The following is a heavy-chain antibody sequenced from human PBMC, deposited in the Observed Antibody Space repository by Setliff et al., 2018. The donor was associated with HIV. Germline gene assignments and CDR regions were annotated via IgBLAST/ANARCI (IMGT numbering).Heavy chain of an antibody. CDR2: INAGNGNT. CDR1: GYTFTNYA. J-gene: IGHJ4*02. D-gene: IGHD3-3*01. Sequence: ASVKVSCKASGYTFTNYAMHWVRQAPGQRLEWMGWINAGNGNTKYSQKIQGRVTITRDTSASTAYMELNSLRAEDTAVYYCAREGTTIFGVVIMGGFDYWGQGTLVTVSS. CDR3: AREGTTIFGVVIMGGFDY. V-gene: IGHV1-3*01.